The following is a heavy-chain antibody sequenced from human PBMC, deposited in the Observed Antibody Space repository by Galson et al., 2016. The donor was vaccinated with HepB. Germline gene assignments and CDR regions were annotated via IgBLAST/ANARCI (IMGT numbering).Heavy chain of an antibody. J-gene: IGHJ6*04. CDR2: ISYDASTT. CDR1: GFTFSNYA. V-gene: IGHV3-30*18. CDR3: AKLLELYRLGLYDYYGMDV. Sequence: SLRLSCAASGFTFSNYAMHWVRQAPGKGLEWVAVISYDASTTYYADSVKGRFTISRDNSKNTLYLQMNSLRAEDTAVYYCAKLLELYRLGLYDYYGMDVWGKGTTVTVSS. D-gene: IGHD2-8*02.